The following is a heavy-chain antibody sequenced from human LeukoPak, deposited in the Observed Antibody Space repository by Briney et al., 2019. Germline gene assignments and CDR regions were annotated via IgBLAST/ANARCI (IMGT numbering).Heavy chain of an antibody. D-gene: IGHD2-15*01. CDR2: IYYSGST. Sequence: SETLSLTCTVSGGSISSSSYYWGWIRQPPGKGLEWIGSIYYSGSTYYNPSLKSRVTISVDTSKNQFSLKLSSVTAADTAVYYCASSPVVAATRGGFYWGQGTLVTVSS. CDR3: ASSPVVAATRGGFY. V-gene: IGHV4-39*01. CDR1: GGSISSSSYY. J-gene: IGHJ4*02.